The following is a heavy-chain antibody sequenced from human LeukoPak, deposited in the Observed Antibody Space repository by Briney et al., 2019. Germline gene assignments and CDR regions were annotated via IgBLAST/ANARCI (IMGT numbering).Heavy chain of an antibody. J-gene: IGHJ4*02. CDR2: IKQDGSEK. Sequence: GGSLRVSCAASGFTFSTYWMSWVRQAPGKGLEWVANIKQDGSEKNYVDSVKGRFTISRDNAKNTLYLQMNSLRAEDTAVYYCARSRYLDYWGQGTLVTVFS. CDR3: ARSRYLDY. V-gene: IGHV3-7*01. CDR1: GFTFSTYW.